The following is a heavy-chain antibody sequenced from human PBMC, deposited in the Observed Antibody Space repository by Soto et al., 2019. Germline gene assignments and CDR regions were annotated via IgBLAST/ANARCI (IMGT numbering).Heavy chain of an antibody. CDR3: ARATYYYGSGAYGMDV. CDR1: GGSISSYY. D-gene: IGHD3-10*01. V-gene: IGHV4-59*01. Sequence: QVQLQESGPGLVKPSETLSLTCTVSGGSISSYYWSWIRQPPGKGLEWIGYIYYSGSTNYNPSLKSRVTISVDTSKNQFSLKLSSVTAADTAVYYCARATYYYGSGAYGMDVWGQGTTVTVSS. J-gene: IGHJ6*02. CDR2: IYYSGST.